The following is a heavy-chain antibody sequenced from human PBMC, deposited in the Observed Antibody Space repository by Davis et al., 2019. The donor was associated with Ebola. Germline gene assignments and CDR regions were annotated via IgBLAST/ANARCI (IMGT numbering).Heavy chain of an antibody. Sequence: ASVKVSCKASGYTFTSYYMHWVRQAPGQGLEWMGIINPSGGSTSYAQKFQGRVTMTTDTTTSTVYMELRSLRSDDTAVFYCARRRFGELLPFDYWGQGTLVTVSS. V-gene: IGHV1-46*01. CDR3: ARRRFGELLPFDY. CDR1: GYTFTSYY. D-gene: IGHD3-10*01. J-gene: IGHJ4*02. CDR2: INPSGGST.